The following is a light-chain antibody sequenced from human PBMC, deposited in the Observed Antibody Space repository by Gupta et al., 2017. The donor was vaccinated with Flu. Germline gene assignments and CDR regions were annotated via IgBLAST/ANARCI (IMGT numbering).Light chain of an antibody. V-gene: IGLV2-14*01. J-gene: IGLJ1*01. Sequence: QSALTQPASVSGSPGPSITISCTGTSSDIGGYNYVSWYQQYPGKVPKVIIYEVTYRPSGVSNRFSGSKSGSTASLTISGLQAEDEADYYCSSYTSSNTLVFGTGTKVSIL. CDR2: EVT. CDR3: SSYTSSNTLV. CDR1: SSDIGGYNY.